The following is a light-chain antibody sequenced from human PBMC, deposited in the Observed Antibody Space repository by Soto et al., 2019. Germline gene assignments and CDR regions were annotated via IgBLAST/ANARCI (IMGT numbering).Light chain of an antibody. CDR2: GAS. J-gene: IGKJ5*01. Sequence: EIVLTQSPGTLSLSPRERATLSCRASQSVSSSYLAWYQQKPGQAPRLLIYGASSRATGIPDRFSGSGSGTDFTLIISRLVPEDFAVYYCQLYGTSSITFGQGTRLEIQ. V-gene: IGKV3-20*01. CDR1: QSVSSSY. CDR3: QLYGTSSIT.